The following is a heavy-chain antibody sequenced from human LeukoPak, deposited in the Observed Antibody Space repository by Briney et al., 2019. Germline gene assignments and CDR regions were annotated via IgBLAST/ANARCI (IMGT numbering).Heavy chain of an antibody. D-gene: IGHD2-2*01. J-gene: IGHJ4*02. Sequence: GGSLRLSCAASGFTVSSCWMHWVRQGPGKGLVWVSRIKSDGNTNYADSVKGRFTISRDNSKNTLYLQMNSLRAEDTAMYYCARGLGYCTSTTCLLPFDYWGQGTLVTVSS. V-gene: IGHV3-74*01. CDR3: ARGLGYCTSTTCLLPFDY. CDR2: IKSDGNT. CDR1: GFTVSSCW.